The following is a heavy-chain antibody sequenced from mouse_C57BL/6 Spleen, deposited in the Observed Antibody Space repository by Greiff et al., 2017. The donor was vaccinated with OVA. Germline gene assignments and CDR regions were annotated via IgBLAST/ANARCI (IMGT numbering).Heavy chain of an antibody. CDR2: IYPGDGDT. J-gene: IGHJ3*01. CDR1: GYAFSSSW. CDR3: ARSSYGNYVAY. Sequence: QVQLQQSGPELVKPGASVKISCKASGYAFSSSWMNWVKQRPGKGLEWIGRIYPGDGDTNYNGKFTGKATLTADKSSSTAYMQLSSLTSEDSAVYFCARSSYGNYVAYWGQGTLVTVSA. D-gene: IGHD2-1*01. V-gene: IGHV1-82*01.